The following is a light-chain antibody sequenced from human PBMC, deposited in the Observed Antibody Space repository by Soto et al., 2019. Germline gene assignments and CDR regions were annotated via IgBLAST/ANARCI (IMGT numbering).Light chain of an antibody. CDR2: GDT. V-gene: IGLV1-40*01. CDR1: SSNIGAGYD. J-gene: IGLJ3*02. CDR3: QSYDSSLSGSV. Sequence: QSVLTQPPSVSGAPGQRVTISCTGSSSNIGAGYDVHWYKQRPGTAPKLLIYGDTTRPSGVPDRFSGSKSGTSASLAITGLQAEDEADYYCQSYDSSLSGSVFGGGTQLTVL.